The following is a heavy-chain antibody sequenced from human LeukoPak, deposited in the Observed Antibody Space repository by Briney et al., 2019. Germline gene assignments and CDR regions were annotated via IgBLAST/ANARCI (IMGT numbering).Heavy chain of an antibody. V-gene: IGHV1-2*02. CDR2: IGPNSGGT. CDR1: GYTFTDYH. D-gene: IGHD4-23*01. CDR3: ARANTIMTTVVTSFDS. Sequence: ASVKASCKASGYTFTDYHIHWVRQAPGQGLGWMGWIGPNSGGTDYAQKFQGRVTMTRDTSISTAYLVLSRLASDDTAVYYCARANTIMTTVVTSFDSWGQGTLVTVSS. J-gene: IGHJ4*02.